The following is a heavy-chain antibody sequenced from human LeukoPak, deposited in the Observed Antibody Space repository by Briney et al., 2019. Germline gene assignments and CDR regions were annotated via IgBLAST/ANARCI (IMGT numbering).Heavy chain of an antibody. CDR1: GFTFSSYG. Sequence: GGSLRLSCAASGFTFSSYGMSWVRQAPGKGLEWVSAISGSGGSTYYADSVKGRFTISRDNSKNALYLQMNSLRAEDTAVYYCAKSLRYSSGLDAFDIWGQGTMVTVSS. V-gene: IGHV3-23*01. CDR3: AKSLRYSSGLDAFDI. D-gene: IGHD6-19*01. CDR2: ISGSGGST. J-gene: IGHJ3*02.